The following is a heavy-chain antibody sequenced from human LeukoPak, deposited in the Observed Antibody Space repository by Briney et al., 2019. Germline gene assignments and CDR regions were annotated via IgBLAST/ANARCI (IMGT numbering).Heavy chain of an antibody. CDR3: TTGVIQLWFDFDY. CDR1: GFTFSGSA. V-gene: IGHV3-23*01. Sequence: GGSLRLSCAASGFTFSGSAMSWVRQAPGKGLEWVPAISGSGGSTYYADSVKGRFTISRDNSKNTLYLQMNSLKTEDTAVYYCTTGVIQLWFDFDYWGQGTLVTVSS. J-gene: IGHJ4*02. D-gene: IGHD5-18*01. CDR2: ISGSGGST.